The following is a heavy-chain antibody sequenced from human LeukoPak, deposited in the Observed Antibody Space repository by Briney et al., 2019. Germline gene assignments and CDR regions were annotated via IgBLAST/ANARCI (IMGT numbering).Heavy chain of an antibody. V-gene: IGHV3-33*01. CDR2: IWYDGSNK. CDR3: ARLDVRSAAGTSDYYYYGMDV. CDR1: GFTFSSYG. J-gene: IGHJ6*02. Sequence: GGSLRLSCAASGFTFSSYGMHWVRQAPGKGLEWVAVIWYDGSNKYYADSVKGPFTISRDNSKNTLYLQMNSLRAEDTAVYYCARLDVRSAAGTSDYYYYGMDVWGQGTTVTVSS. D-gene: IGHD6-13*01.